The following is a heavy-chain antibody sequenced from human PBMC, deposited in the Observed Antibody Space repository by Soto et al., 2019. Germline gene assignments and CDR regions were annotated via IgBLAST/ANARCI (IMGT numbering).Heavy chain of an antibody. CDR1: GGSISRSSYY. V-gene: IGHV4-39*02. D-gene: IGHD1-26*01. Sequence: QLQLQESGPGLVKPSETLSLTCTVSGGSISRSSYYWGWIRRPPGKGLEWIGSIYYSGRTYYNPSIKSRVTISVDTSKNQFSLKLSSVTAADTAVYYCATDVGLFDYWGQGTLVTVSS. J-gene: IGHJ4*02. CDR3: ATDVGLFDY. CDR2: IYYSGRT.